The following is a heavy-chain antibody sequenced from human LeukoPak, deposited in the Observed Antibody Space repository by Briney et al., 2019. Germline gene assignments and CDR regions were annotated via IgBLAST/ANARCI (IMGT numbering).Heavy chain of an antibody. Sequence: GGSLRLSCAASGFPFSSYSMNWVRQAPGKGLEWVSSISSTSSHIYYGDSVKGRFTISRDNAQNSLYLQMNSLRAEDTAVYYCARESLGSSPWFDPWGQGTLVIVSS. CDR2: ISSTSSHI. CDR3: ARESLGSSPWFDP. V-gene: IGHV3-21*01. CDR1: GFPFSSYS. D-gene: IGHD6-13*01. J-gene: IGHJ5*02.